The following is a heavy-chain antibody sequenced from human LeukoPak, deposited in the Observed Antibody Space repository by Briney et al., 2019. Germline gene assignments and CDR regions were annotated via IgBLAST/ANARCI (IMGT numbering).Heavy chain of an antibody. D-gene: IGHD6-19*01. CDR2: ISAYNGNT. CDR1: GYTFTSYG. CDR3: ARDSPWSEAEQWLVRFDY. Sequence: GASVKVSCKASGYTFTSYGISWVRQAPGQGLEWMGWISAYNGNTNYAQKLQGRVTMTTDTSTSTAYMELRSLRSDDTAVHYCARDSPWSEAEQWLVRFDYWGQGTLVTVSS. V-gene: IGHV1-18*04. J-gene: IGHJ4*02.